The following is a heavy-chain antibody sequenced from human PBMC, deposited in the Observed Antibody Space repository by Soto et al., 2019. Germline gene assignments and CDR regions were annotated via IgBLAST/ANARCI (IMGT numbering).Heavy chain of an antibody. CDR3: ARRRHNRATDALDY. CDR2: IYPGDSDT. V-gene: IGHV5-51*01. D-gene: IGHD1-1*01. Sequence: PXESLKIYRQGSGYSFTSYWLVWVRQMPGKGLEWMGIIYPGDSDTRYSPSFQGQVTISADKSISTAYLQWSSLKASDTAMYYCARRRHNRATDALDYWGQGTLVTV. J-gene: IGHJ4*02. CDR1: GYSFTSYW.